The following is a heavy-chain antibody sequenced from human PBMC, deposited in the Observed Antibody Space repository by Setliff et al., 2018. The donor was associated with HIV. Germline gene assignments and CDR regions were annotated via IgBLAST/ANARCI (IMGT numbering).Heavy chain of an antibody. CDR3: ARAKTIGVSAVFFDP. Sequence: SETLSLTCTVSGGSMNSDSYSWTWLRQPAGKGPELIGHIYVGGSVIYNPSLASRVTISMVPSKNQFSLDLSSVTAADTAKYYCARAKTIGVSAVFFDPWGQGRPVTVPQ. J-gene: IGHJ5*02. CDR1: GGSMNSDSYS. D-gene: IGHD3-3*01. CDR2: IYVGGSV. V-gene: IGHV4-61*09.